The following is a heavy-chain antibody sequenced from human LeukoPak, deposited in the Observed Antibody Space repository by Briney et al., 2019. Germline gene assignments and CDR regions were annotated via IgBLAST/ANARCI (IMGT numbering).Heavy chain of an antibody. CDR1: GFTFSNSA. CDR2: ISFDGSDQ. V-gene: IGHV3-30*04. Sequence: PGGSLRLSCAASGFTFSNSAMHWVRQAPGKGLEWVAIISFDGSDQYYADSVKGRFTISRDNSKNTLYLQMNSLRAEDTAFYYCARETSTVIAAPGYWGQGTLVTVSS. J-gene: IGHJ4*02. D-gene: IGHD6-13*01. CDR3: ARETSTVIAAPGY.